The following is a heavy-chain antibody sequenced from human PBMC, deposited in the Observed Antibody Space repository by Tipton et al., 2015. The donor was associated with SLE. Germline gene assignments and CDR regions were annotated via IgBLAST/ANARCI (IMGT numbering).Heavy chain of an antibody. J-gene: IGHJ4*02. V-gene: IGHV4-4*07. CDR3: ARGPKGLDY. CDR1: GGSLNNYY. CDR2: VYSTGST. D-gene: IGHD2-21*01. Sequence: TLSLTCTVSGGSLNNYYWSWLRQPAGKGLEWIGRVYSTGSTNYNPSLKSRVTISLDWSTNQFFLTMTSMTAADTAVYYCARGPKGLDYWGPGTLVPVSS.